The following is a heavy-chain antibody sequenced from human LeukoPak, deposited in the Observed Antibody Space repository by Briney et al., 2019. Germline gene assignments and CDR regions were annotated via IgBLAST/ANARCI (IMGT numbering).Heavy chain of an antibody. CDR3: ARDFFPRNYYYYYYYMDV. CDR1: GFTSGSYS. V-gene: IGHV3-21*01. Sequence: GGSLRLSCAASGFTSGSYSMNWVRQAPGKGLEWVSSISSSSSYIYYADSVKGRFTISRDNAKNSLYLQMNSLRAEDTAVYYCARDFFPRNYYYYYYYMDVWGKGTTVTVSS. D-gene: IGHD5-24*01. J-gene: IGHJ6*03. CDR2: ISSSSSYI.